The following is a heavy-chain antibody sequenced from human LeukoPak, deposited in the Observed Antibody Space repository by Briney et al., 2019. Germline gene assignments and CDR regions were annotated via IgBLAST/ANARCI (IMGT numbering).Heavy chain of an antibody. J-gene: IGHJ5*02. CDR3: ARDKLLRGSWFDP. CDR1: GGSISSYY. V-gene: IGHV4-59*01. CDR2: IYYSGNT. D-gene: IGHD1-26*01. Sequence: SETLSLTCTVSGGSISSYYWSWIRQPPGKGLEWIGYIYYSGNTNYNPSLKSRVTISVDTSKNQFSLKLSSVTAADTAVYYCARDKLLRGSWFDPWGQGTLVTVSS.